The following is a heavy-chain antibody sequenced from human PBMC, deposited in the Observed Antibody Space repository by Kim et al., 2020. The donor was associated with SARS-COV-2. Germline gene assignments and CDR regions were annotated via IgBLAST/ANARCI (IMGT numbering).Heavy chain of an antibody. CDR3: AREGLDP. CDR2: SGGT. Sequence: SGGTNYAQKFQGRGTMTRDTSISTAYMELSRLRSDDTAVYYCAREGLDPWGQGTLVTVSS. J-gene: IGHJ5*02. V-gene: IGHV1-2*02.